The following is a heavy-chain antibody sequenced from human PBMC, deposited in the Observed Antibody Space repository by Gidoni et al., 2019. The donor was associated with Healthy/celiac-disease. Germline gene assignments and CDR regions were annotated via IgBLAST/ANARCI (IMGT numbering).Heavy chain of an antibody. CDR3: AREMWLWFGDNYYYYGMDV. J-gene: IGHJ6*02. V-gene: IGHV3-21*01. Sequence: EVQLVESGGGLVKPGGARRPSCAPSGFPFRRDSLHWVRPAPGKGLEWVSAISSSSSYIYYADSVKGRFTISRDNAKNSLYLQMNSLRAEDTAVYYCAREMWLWFGDNYYYYGMDVWGQGTTVTVSS. D-gene: IGHD3-10*01. CDR1: GFPFRRDS. CDR2: ISSSSSYI.